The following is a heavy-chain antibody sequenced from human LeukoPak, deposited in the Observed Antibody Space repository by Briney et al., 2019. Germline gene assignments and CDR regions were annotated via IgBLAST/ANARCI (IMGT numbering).Heavy chain of an antibody. Sequence: SETLSLTCTVSGGSISSSSYYWSWIRQPPGKGLEWIGEINHSGSTNYNPSLKSRVTISVDTSKNQFSLKLSSVIAADTAVYYCASGLTTWGQGTLVTVSS. J-gene: IGHJ5*02. V-gene: IGHV4-39*07. CDR2: INHSGST. CDR3: ASGLTT. D-gene: IGHD3-9*01. CDR1: GGSISSSSYY.